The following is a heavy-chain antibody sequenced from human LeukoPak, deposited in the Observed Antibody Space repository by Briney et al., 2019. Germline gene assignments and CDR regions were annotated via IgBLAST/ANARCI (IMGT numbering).Heavy chain of an antibody. CDR2: MYYSGST. CDR3: ARLDYYGSGRAFDI. CDR1: GGSISSYY. J-gene: IGHJ3*02. V-gene: IGHV4-59*08. D-gene: IGHD3-10*01. Sequence: SETLSLTCTVSGGSISSYYWSWIRQPPGKGLEWIGYMYYSGSTDYNPSLKSQVTISVDTSKNQFSLKLSSVTAADTAMYYCARLDYYGSGRAFDIWGQGTMVTVSS.